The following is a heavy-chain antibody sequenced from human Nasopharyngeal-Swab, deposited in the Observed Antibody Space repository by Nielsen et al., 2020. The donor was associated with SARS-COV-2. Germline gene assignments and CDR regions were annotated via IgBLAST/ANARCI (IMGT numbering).Heavy chain of an antibody. CDR2: ISSSSSTI. Sequence: WIRQPPGKGLEWVSSISSSSSTIYYADSVKGRFTISRDNAKNSLYLQINSLRAEDTAVYYCARVRTDYYDSSGYYPSGGDDYWGQGTLVTVSS. J-gene: IGHJ4*02. D-gene: IGHD3-22*01. V-gene: IGHV3-48*04. CDR3: ARVRTDYYDSSGYYPSGGDDY.